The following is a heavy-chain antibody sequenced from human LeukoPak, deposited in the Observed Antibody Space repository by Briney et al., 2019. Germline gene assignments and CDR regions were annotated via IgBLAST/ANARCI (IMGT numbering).Heavy chain of an antibody. CDR2: IIPIFGTA. J-gene: IGHJ4*02. Sequence: ASVKVSCKASGGTFSSYAISWVRQAPGQGLEWMGGIIPIFGTANYAQKFQGRVTITADTSAGAAYIELSSLRSEDTAVYDCAREGGDYDYVWGSYRLDYWGQGTLVTVSS. CDR3: AREGGDYDYVWGSYRLDY. CDR1: GGTFSSYA. V-gene: IGHV1-69*06. D-gene: IGHD3-16*02.